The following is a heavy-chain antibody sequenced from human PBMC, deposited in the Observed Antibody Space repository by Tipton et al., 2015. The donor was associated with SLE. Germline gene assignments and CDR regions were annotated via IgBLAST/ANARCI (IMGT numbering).Heavy chain of an antibody. D-gene: IGHD3-3*01. V-gene: IGHV3-53*04. CDR3: ARSSWYDFWSGYYSERYFDL. J-gene: IGHJ2*01. CDR2: IYSGGST. Sequence: QLVQSGGGLVQPGGSLRLSCAASGFTVSTNYMTWVRQAPGKGLEWVSLIYSGGSTSYADSVKGRFTISRDNSKNTLYLQMNSRRAEDTAVYYCARSSWYDFWSGYYSERYFDLWGRGTLVTVSS. CDR1: GFTVSTNY.